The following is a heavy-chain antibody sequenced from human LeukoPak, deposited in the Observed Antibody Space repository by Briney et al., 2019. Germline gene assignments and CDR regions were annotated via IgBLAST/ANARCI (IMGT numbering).Heavy chain of an antibody. CDR3: ARRVAVTRNFDY. Sequence: EPSETLSLTCAVYGGSFSGYYWSWLRQPPGKGLEWIGEINHSGSTNYNPSLKSRVTISVDTSKNQSSLKLSSVTAADTAVYYCARRVAVTRNFDYGGQGTLVTVSA. D-gene: IGHD4-17*01. J-gene: IGHJ4*02. CDR2: INHSGST. CDR1: GGSFSGYY. V-gene: IGHV4-34*01.